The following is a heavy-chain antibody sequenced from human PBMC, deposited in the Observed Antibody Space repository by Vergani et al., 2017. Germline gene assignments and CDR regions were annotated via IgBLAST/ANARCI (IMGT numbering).Heavy chain of an antibody. D-gene: IGHD1-26*01. V-gene: IGHV1-3*01. CDR2: INAGNGKT. CDR3: ARAIGGATDP. J-gene: IGHJ5*02. Sequence: QVQLVQSGAEVKKPGASVKVSCKASGYTFTSYAMHWVRQAPGQRLEWMGWINAGNGKTKYSQKFQGRVTITRDTSASTAYMELSSLRSEDTAVYYCARAIGGATDPWGQGTLVTVSS. CDR1: GYTFTSYA.